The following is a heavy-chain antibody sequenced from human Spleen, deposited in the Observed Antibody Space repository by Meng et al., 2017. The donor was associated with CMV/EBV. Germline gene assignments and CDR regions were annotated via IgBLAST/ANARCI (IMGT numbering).Heavy chain of an antibody. V-gene: IGHV1-46*01. CDR1: RYTFSNYY. CDR2: INPSGGST. Sequence: KVTCKAARYTFSNYYIHCVRQAPGEGLQWMGLINPSGGSTRYAQKFQGRVTMTSDTSTSTVSLDLSSLRSEDTAVYYCARGGSYYDNWGQGTLVTVSS. J-gene: IGHJ4*02. CDR3: ARGGSYYDN. D-gene: IGHD1-26*01.